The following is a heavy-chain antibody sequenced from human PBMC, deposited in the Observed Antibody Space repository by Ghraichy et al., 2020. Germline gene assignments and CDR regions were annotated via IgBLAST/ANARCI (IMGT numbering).Heavy chain of an antibody. V-gene: IGHV3-21*01. J-gene: IGHJ4*02. CDR3: CTIRPTSGFYVLTPYFDY. D-gene: IGHD3-22*01. Sequence: GGSLRLSCAASGFSFSDYPMNWVRQAPGKGLEWVASISSNGNYIFYGDSMKGRFTISRDDAKNSVYLQLSSLRADDTAIYYCCTIRPTSGFYVLTPYFDYWGQGALVTVSS. CDR1: GFSFSDYP. CDR2: ISSNGNYI.